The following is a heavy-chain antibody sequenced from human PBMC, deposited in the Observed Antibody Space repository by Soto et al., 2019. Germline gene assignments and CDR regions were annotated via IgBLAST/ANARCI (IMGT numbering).Heavy chain of an antibody. Sequence: GGSLSLSCAASGFTFSSYAMHWVRQAPGKGLEWVAVISYDGSNKYYADSVKGRFTSSRDNSKNTLYLQMNSLRAEDTAVYYCARETPLDAFDIWGQGTMVTVSS. J-gene: IGHJ3*02. CDR1: GFTFSSYA. D-gene: IGHD2-15*01. CDR2: ISYDGSNK. CDR3: ARETPLDAFDI. V-gene: IGHV3-30-3*01.